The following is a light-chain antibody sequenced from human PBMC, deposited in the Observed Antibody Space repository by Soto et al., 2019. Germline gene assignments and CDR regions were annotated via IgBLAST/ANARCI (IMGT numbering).Light chain of an antibody. V-gene: IGLV2-14*01. CDR3: SSYTRSSSVL. Sequence: QSALTQPASVSGSPGQSITISCTGTSSDVGYYNYVSWYQQRPGKASKVLIYEVRNRPSGASSRFSGSKSGNTAFLPISGRQPEDEADYYCSSYTRSSSVLFGGGTKLTVL. J-gene: IGLJ2*01. CDR1: SSDVGYYNY. CDR2: EVR.